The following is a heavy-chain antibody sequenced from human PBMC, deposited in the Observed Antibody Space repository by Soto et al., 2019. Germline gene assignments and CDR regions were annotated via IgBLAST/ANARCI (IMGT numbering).Heavy chain of an antibody. J-gene: IGHJ4*02. CDR1: GFTFSSYA. CDR3: AKNVEPPITMVRGVIPPGFDY. D-gene: IGHD3-10*01. CDR2: ISGSGGST. Sequence: GGSLRLSCAASGFTFSSYAMSWVRQAPGKGLEWVSAISGSGGSTYYADSVKGRVTISRDNSKNTLYLQMNSLRAEDTAVYYCAKNVEPPITMVRGVIPPGFDYWGQGTLVTVSS. V-gene: IGHV3-23*01.